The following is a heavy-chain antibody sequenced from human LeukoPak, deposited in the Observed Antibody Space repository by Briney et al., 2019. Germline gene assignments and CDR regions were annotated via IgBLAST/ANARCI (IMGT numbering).Heavy chain of an antibody. CDR3: ARDVNHSGYDRRGYYYYYMDV. V-gene: IGHV1-8*01. CDR1: GYTFTSYD. Sequence: ASVKVSCKASGYTFTSYDINWVRQATGQGLEWMGWMNPNSGNTGYAQKFQGRVTMTRNTSISTAYMELSSLRSEDTAVYYCARDVNHSGYDRRGYYYYYMDVWGKGTTVTISS. CDR2: MNPNSGNT. D-gene: IGHD5-12*01. J-gene: IGHJ6*03.